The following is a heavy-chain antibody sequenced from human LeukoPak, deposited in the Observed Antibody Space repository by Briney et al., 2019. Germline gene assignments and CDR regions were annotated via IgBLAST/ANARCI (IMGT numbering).Heavy chain of an antibody. CDR1: GGSISSYY. CDR3: ARHYSSSSHPDY. V-gene: IGHV4-59*08. CDR2: IYYSGST. J-gene: IGHJ4*02. D-gene: IGHD6-6*01. Sequence: ETLSLTCTVSGGSISSYYWSWIRQPPGKGLEWIGYIYYSGSTNYNPSLKSRVTISVDTPKNQFSLKLSSVTAADTAVYYCARHYSSSSHPDYWGQGTLVTVSS.